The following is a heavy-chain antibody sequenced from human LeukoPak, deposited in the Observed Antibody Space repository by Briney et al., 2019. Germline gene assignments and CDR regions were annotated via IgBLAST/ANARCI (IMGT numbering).Heavy chain of an antibody. J-gene: IGHJ3*02. V-gene: IGHV5-51*01. Sequence: GESLKISGKGSGYSFTSYWIGWVRQMPGKGLEWMGIIYPGDSDTRYSPSFQGQVTISADKSISTAYLQWSSLKASDTAMYYCARRLGYCSGGSCKSAFDIWGQGTMVTVSS. CDR3: ARRLGYCSGGSCKSAFDI. CDR1: GYSFTSYW. D-gene: IGHD2-15*01. CDR2: IYPGDSDT.